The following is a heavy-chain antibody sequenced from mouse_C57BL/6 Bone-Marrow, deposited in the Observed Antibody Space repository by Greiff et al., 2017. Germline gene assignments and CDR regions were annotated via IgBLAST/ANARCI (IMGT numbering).Heavy chain of an antibody. CDR2: ISYSGST. Sequence: DVHLVESGPGMVKPSQSLSLTCTVTGYSITSGYDWNWIRHFPGNKLEWMGYISYSGSTNYNPSLKSRISITHDTSTNHFFLKLNSVTTEDTATYYCARGKHSMDYWGQGTSVTVSS. V-gene: IGHV3-1*01. CDR1: GYSITSGYD. J-gene: IGHJ4*01. CDR3: ARGKHSMDY.